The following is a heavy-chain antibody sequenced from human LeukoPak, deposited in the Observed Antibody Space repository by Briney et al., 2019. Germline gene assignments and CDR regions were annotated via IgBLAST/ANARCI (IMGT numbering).Heavy chain of an antibody. Sequence: QAGGSLRLSCAASGFTFGSHWMHWVRQAPGKGPVWVSRINGDGSITGYADSVKGRFTISRDNAKNTLFLQMDSLRAEDTAVYYCATYPHPSGGYDSGTYAPFDYWGQGTLVTVSS. J-gene: IGHJ4*02. CDR3: ATYPHPSGGYDSGTYAPFDY. D-gene: IGHD3-10*01. CDR2: INGDGSIT. V-gene: IGHV3-74*01. CDR1: GFTFGSHW.